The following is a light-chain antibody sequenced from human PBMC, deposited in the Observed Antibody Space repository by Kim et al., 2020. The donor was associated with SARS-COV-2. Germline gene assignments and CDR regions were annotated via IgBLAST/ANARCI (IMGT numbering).Light chain of an antibody. CDR1: KDIRND. J-gene: IGKJ1*01. Sequence: ASVGDRVTTTSRASKDIRNDLGWYQQKPGKAPNLLIYDASSLQTSVPARFSSSGAGTEFTLTISSLQHEDFATYYCLQDYIYPWTFGQGTKVDIK. CDR3: LQDYIYPWT. V-gene: IGKV1-6*01. CDR2: DAS.